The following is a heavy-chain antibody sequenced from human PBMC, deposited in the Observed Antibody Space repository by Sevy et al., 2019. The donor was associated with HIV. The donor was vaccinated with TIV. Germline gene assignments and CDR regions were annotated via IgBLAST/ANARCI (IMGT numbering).Heavy chain of an antibody. Sequence: GGSLRLSCAASGFTFSNYAMTWVRQAPGKGLDWVSGISGSGGSTNYADSVKGRFTISRDNSKNTRYLQMNSLRAEDTAVYYCAKSLEYCTNGVCGYSDYWGQGTLVTVSS. D-gene: IGHD2-8*01. CDR3: AKSLEYCTNGVCGYSDY. J-gene: IGHJ4*02. V-gene: IGHV3-23*01. CDR2: ISGSGGST. CDR1: GFTFSNYA.